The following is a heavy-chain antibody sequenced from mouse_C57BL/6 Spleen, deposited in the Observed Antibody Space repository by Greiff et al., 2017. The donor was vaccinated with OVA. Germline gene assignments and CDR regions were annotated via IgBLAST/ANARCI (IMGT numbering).Heavy chain of an antibody. J-gene: IGHJ2*01. CDR2: INYDGSST. CDR1: GFTFSDYY. CDR3: ARDQFYFDY. Sequence: EVKLVESEGGLVQPGSSMKLSCTASGFTFSDYYMAWVRQVPEKGLEWVANINYDGSSTYYLDSLKSRFIISRDNAKNILYLQMSSLKSEDTATYYCARDQFYFDYWGQGTTLTVSS. V-gene: IGHV5-16*01.